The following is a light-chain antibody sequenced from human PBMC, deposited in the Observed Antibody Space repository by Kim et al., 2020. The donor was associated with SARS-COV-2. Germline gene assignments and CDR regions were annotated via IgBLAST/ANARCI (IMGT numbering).Light chain of an antibody. CDR2: WAS. Sequence: DIVMTQSPDSLAVSLGERATINCRSSQSVLHSSNSNNYLAWYQQKPGQPPKLLIYWASTRESGVPDRFSGSGSGSDFTLTISSLQAEDVAVYYCQQYYSTPYTFGQGTKVDIK. CDR1: QSVLHSSNSNNY. CDR3: QQYYSTPYT. V-gene: IGKV4-1*01. J-gene: IGKJ2*01.